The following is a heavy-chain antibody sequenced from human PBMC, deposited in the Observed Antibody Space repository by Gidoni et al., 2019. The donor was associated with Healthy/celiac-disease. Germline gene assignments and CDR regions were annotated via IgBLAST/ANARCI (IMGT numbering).Heavy chain of an antibody. Sequence: QFQLVQSGAEVTKPGDSVKVSCKASGYTFSSYGISWVRQAPGQGLEWMGWISAYNGNTNYAQKLQGRVTMTTDTSTSTAYMELRSLRSDDTAVYYCAREARYYYDSSGYSNDAFDIWGQGTMVTVSS. D-gene: IGHD3-22*01. CDR2: ISAYNGNT. CDR3: AREARYYYDSSGYSNDAFDI. CDR1: GYTFSSYG. J-gene: IGHJ3*02. V-gene: IGHV1-18*01.